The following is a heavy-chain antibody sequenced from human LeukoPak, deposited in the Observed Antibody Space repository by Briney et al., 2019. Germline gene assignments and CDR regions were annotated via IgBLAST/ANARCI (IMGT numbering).Heavy chain of an antibody. Sequence: GGSLRLSCAASGFTFSSYGMHWVRQAPGKGLEWVAFIRYDGSNKYYADSVKGRFTISRDNSKNTLYLQMNSLGAEDTAVYYCAKDSREYSSGWYNFPFDYWGQGTLVTVSS. CDR1: GFTFSSYG. J-gene: IGHJ4*02. D-gene: IGHD6-19*01. CDR3: AKDSREYSSGWYNFPFDY. CDR2: IRYDGSNK. V-gene: IGHV3-30*02.